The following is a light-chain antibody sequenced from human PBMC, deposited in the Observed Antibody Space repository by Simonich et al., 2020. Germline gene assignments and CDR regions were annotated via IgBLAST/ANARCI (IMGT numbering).Light chain of an antibody. Sequence: DIQMTQSPSSLSASVGDRDTITCRASQGISNYLAWYQQKPGKVPKLLIYAASTFQSGVPSRFSGSGSGTDFTLTISSLQPEDVATYYCQKYNSAPRTFGQGTKVEIK. V-gene: IGKV1-27*01. CDR3: QKYNSAPRT. J-gene: IGKJ1*01. CDR2: AAS. CDR1: QGISNY.